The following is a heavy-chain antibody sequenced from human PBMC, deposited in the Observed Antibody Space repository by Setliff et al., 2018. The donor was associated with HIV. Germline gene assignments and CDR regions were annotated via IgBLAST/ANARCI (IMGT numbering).Heavy chain of an antibody. CDR2: VDPEDGET. CDR3: ATDLYCSGGSCYATYYFDY. D-gene: IGHD2-15*01. Sequence: ASVKVSCKASGYTFTDYYMHWVQQAPGKGLEWMGRVDPEDGETIYAEKFQGRVTITADTSTDTAYMELSSLRSEDTAVYYCATDLYCSGGSCYATYYFDYWGQGTLVNVS. J-gene: IGHJ4*02. CDR1: GYTFTDYY. V-gene: IGHV1-69-2*01.